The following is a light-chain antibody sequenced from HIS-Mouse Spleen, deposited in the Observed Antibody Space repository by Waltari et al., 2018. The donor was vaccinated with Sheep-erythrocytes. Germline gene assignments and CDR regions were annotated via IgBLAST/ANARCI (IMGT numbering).Light chain of an antibody. Sequence: DIVMTQSLSPCPSPGEPASISCRSSQSLLHSNGYNYLDWYLQKPGQSPQLLIYLGSNRASGVPDRFSGSGSGTDFTLKISRVEAEDVGVYYCMQALQTPRTFGQGTKVEIK. CDR3: MQALQTPRT. CDR2: LGS. CDR1: QSLLHSNGYNY. V-gene: IGKV2-28*01. J-gene: IGKJ1*01.